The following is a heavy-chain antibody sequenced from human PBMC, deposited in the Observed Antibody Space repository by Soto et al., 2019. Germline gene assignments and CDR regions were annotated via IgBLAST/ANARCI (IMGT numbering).Heavy chain of an antibody. CDR1: GGSFSGYY. CDR2: VNHSGST. V-gene: IGHV4-34*01. J-gene: IGHJ5*02. D-gene: IGHD1-1*01. CDR3: ARSRTPSTRWFDP. Sequence: SETLSLTCAVYGGSFSGYYWSWIRQPPGKGLEWIGEVNHSGSTNYNPSLKSRVTISVDTSKNQFSLKLSSVTAADTAVYYCARSRTPSTRWFDPWGQGTLVTVSS.